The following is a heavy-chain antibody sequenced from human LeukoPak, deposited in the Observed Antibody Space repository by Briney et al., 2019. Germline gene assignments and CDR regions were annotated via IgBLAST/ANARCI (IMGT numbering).Heavy chain of an antibody. Sequence: SETLSLTCTVSGGSISSGSYYWSWIRQPARKGLEWIGRIYTSGSTNYNPSLKSRVTISVDTSKNQFSLKLSSVTAADTAVYYCAREEPYYYGSGSYFPNAMDYWGQGTLVTVSS. CDR2: IYTSGST. J-gene: IGHJ4*02. V-gene: IGHV4-61*02. D-gene: IGHD3-10*01. CDR1: GGSISSGSYY. CDR3: AREEPYYYGSGSYFPNAMDY.